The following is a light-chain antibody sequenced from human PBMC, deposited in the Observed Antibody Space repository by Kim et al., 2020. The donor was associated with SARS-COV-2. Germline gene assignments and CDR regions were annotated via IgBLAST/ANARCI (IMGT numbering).Light chain of an antibody. CDR3: QVWHSSSGHVV. J-gene: IGLJ2*01. V-gene: IGLV3-21*04. CDR2: FDS. Sequence: SYELTQPPSVSVAPGKTAMITCGGNNIETKSVHWYQQKPGQAPVLVVYFDSDRPSGIPERFSGSISGNTATLTISRVEAGDEADYYCQVWHSSSGHVVFGGGTKLTVL. CDR1: NIETKS.